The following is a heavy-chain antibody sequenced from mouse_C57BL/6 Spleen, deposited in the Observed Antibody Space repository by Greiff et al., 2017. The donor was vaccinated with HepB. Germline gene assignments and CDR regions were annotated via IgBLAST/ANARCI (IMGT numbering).Heavy chain of an antibody. J-gene: IGHJ3*01. CDR1: GYTFTSYW. Sequence: QVQLQQSGAELVRPGSSVKLSCKASGYTFTSYWMHWVKQRPIQGLEWIGNIDPSDSETHYNQKFKDKATLTVDKSSSTAYMQLSSLTSEDSAVYYCASFVYGSSYGFAYWGQGTLVTVSA. CDR3: ASFVYGSSYGFAY. D-gene: IGHD1-1*01. CDR2: IDPSDSET. V-gene: IGHV1-52*01.